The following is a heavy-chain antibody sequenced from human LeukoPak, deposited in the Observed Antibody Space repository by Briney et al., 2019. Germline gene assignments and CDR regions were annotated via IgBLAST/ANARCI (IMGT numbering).Heavy chain of an antibody. CDR1: GFTFSRYG. CDR2: IRYDGSNK. J-gene: IGHJ3*02. Sequence: PGGALRLSCVGSGFTFSRYGMHWVRPGAGEGLEWVAFIRYDGSNKYYEDSVKGRFTISRDNSKNTLYLQMNSLRAEDTAVYYCAKFDYLGWPAFDIWGQGTMVTVSS. D-gene: IGHD4-11*01. CDR3: AKFDYLGWPAFDI. V-gene: IGHV3-30*02.